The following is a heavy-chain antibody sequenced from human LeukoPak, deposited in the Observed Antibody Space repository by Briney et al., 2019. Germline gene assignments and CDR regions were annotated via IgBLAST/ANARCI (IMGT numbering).Heavy chain of an antibody. V-gene: IGHV3-21*01. D-gene: IGHD3-3*01. CDR2: ISSSSSYI. CDR1: GFTFSSYV. Sequence: GGSLRLSCAASGFTFSSYVMNWVRQAPGKGLEWVSSISSSSSYIYYADSVKGRFTISRDNAKNSLYLQMNSLRAEDTAVYYCAREFKQYYDFWSGETPDAFDIWGQGTMVTVSS. J-gene: IGHJ3*02. CDR3: AREFKQYYDFWSGETPDAFDI.